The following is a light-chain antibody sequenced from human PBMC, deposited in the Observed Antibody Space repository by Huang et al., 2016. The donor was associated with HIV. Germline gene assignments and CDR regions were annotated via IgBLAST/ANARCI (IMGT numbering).Light chain of an antibody. V-gene: IGKV1-5*03. CDR1: QKINSW. CDR3: QYGET. Sequence: DIQMTQSPSTLSAFIGDRVTTTCRASQKINSWLAWYQQKPGKAPKLLIYKISSLQSGVPSRFRGSGSGTEFILTISSLQPDDVGTYYCQYGETFGQGTKVEIK. CDR2: KIS. J-gene: IGKJ1*01.